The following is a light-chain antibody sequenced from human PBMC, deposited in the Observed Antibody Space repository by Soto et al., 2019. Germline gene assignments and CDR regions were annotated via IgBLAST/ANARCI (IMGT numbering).Light chain of an antibody. V-gene: IGKV1-9*01. J-gene: IGKJ3*01. Sequence: IQLTQSPCSLSASVGDRVTITCRASQGISSYLAWYQQNPGKAPKLLIYAASTLQSGVPSRFSGSGSGTDFTLTISSLQPEDFASYYCQQLNSYPLTFGPGTKVDIK. CDR3: QQLNSYPLT. CDR2: AAS. CDR1: QGISSY.